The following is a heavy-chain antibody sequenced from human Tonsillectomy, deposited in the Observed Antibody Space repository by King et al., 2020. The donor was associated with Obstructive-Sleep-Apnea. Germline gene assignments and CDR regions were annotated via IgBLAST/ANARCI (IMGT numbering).Heavy chain of an antibody. CDR3: AREEYGDYRLFYTMDV. D-gene: IGHD4-17*01. CDR1: GFTFRTYV. V-gene: IGHV3-30*04. J-gene: IGHJ6*02. Sequence: QLVQSGGGMVQPGRSLRLSCAASGFTFRTYVIHWVRQAPGKGLEWVALTTYDGSNEYYADSVKGRFTISRDNSKNTLYLQMNSLRADDTALYFCAREEYGDYRLFYTMDVWGQGTTVTVSS. CDR2: TTYDGSNE.